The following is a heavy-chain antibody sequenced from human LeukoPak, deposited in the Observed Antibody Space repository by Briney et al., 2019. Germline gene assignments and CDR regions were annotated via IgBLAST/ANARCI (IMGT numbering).Heavy chain of an antibody. V-gene: IGHV4-59*11. CDR1: GGSISSHY. J-gene: IGHJ4*02. Sequence: PSETLSLTCTVSGGSISSHYWSWIRQPPGKGLEWIGYIYYSGSTNYNPSLKSRVTISVDTSKNEFSLKLSSVTAADTAVYYCARGTGRDGYNYHKYWGQGTLVTVSS. D-gene: IGHD5-24*01. CDR3: ARGTGRDGYNYHKY. CDR2: IYYSGST.